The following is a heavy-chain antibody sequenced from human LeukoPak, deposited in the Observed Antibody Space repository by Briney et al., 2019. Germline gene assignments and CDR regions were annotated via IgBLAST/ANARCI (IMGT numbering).Heavy chain of an antibody. V-gene: IGHV5-51*01. CDR2: IYPDDSET. Sequence: GESLKISFEASGYKFNSDYIGWVRQMPGKGLEWMGIIYPDDSETNYSPAFKGQVTMSVDKSITTAFLQWSGLKASDTAMYYCARQAYGSKFDAFDIWGQGTMVTVSS. CDR1: GYKFNSDY. D-gene: IGHD2-15*01. J-gene: IGHJ3*02. CDR3: ARQAYGSKFDAFDI.